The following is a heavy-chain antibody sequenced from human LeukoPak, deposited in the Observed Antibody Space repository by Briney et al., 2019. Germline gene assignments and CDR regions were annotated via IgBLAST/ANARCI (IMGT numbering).Heavy chain of an antibody. D-gene: IGHD3-10*01. CDR3: ARSWRITMVRGVKNDAFDI. CDR1: GYTFTGYY. Sequence: GASVKVSCKASGYTFTGYYMHWVRQAPGQGLEWMGWINPNSGGTNYAQKFQGWVTMTRDTSISTAYMELSRLRSDDTAVYYCARSWRITMVRGVKNDAFDIWGQGTMVTVSS. CDR2: INPNSGGT. V-gene: IGHV1-2*04. J-gene: IGHJ3*02.